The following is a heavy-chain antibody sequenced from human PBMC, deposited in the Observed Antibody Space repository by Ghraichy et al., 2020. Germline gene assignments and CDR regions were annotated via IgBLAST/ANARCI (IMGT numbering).Heavy chain of an antibody. V-gene: IGHV4-4*07. CDR2: LYASGMP. D-gene: IGHD3/OR15-3a*01. CDR3: ARGDFWTGYFGY. Sequence: SQTLSLTCTVHGASISRNYWSWIRQAAGKGLEWIGRLYASGMPNYNPSLKSRVTMSIDTSKNQFSLKLSSVTAADTAVYYCARGDFWTGYFGYWGQGTLVTVSS. J-gene: IGHJ4*02. CDR1: GASISRNY.